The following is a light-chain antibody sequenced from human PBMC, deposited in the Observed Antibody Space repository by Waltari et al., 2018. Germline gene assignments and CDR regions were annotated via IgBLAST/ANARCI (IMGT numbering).Light chain of an antibody. CDR2: GAS. Sequence: EIVLTQSPGTLSLSPGERATLSCRASQSVSSSYLAWYQQKPGQAPRLLIYGASSSANGIPDRFSGSGSGTDFTLTISRLEPEDFAVYYCQQYGSSPPRTFGQGTKVEIK. CDR3: QQYGSSPPRT. CDR1: QSVSSSY. V-gene: IGKV3-20*01. J-gene: IGKJ1*01.